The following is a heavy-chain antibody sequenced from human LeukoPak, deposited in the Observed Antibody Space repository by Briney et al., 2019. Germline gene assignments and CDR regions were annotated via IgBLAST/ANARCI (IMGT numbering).Heavy chain of an antibody. CDR3: AAGLVGATDFDY. Sequence: SVKVSCKASGFTFISSAMRWVRQARGQRLEWIGWIVVGSGNTNYAQKFQEKVTITRDMSTSTAYMELSSLRSEDTAVYYCAAGLVGATDFDYWGQGTLVTVSS. J-gene: IGHJ4*02. CDR2: IVVGSGNT. D-gene: IGHD1-26*01. V-gene: IGHV1-58*02. CDR1: GFTFISSA.